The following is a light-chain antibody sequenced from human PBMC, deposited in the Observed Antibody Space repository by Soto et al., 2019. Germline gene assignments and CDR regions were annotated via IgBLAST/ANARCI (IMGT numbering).Light chain of an antibody. CDR3: QQYYSYPTWT. Sequence: AIRITQSPSSLSASTGDRVTITCRASQDISSYLAWYQQKPGKAPKLLIYAASTLQSGVPSRFSGSGSGTDFTITISCLQSEDFATYYCQQYYSYPTWTFGQGTKVDIK. CDR2: AAS. V-gene: IGKV1-8*01. CDR1: QDISSY. J-gene: IGKJ1*01.